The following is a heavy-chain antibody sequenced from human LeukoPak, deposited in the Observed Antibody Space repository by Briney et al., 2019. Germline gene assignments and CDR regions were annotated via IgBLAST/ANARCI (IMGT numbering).Heavy chain of an antibody. CDR1: GFTFSSYT. CDR2: IGTSSTTI. Sequence: PGGSLRLSCAASGFTFSSYTMNWVRQPPGKGLEWVSNIGTSSTTIYYADSVKGRFTISRDNAKNSLYLQMNSLRADDTAVYYCARVSSSGWYGGVYWGQGALVTVSS. J-gene: IGHJ4*02. V-gene: IGHV3-48*01. D-gene: IGHD6-19*01. CDR3: ARVSSSGWYGGVY.